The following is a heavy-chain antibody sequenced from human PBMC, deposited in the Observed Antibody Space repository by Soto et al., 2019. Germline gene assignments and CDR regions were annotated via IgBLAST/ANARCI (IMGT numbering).Heavy chain of an antibody. CDR3: ARDLYDYIWGSYRPDAFDI. J-gene: IGHJ3*02. CDR1: GGTFSSYA. CDR2: ISAYNGNT. D-gene: IGHD3-16*02. V-gene: IGHV1-18*01. Sequence: ASVKVSCKASGGTFSSYAISWVRQAPGQGLEWMGWISAYNGNTNYAQKLQGRVTMTTDTSTSTAYMELRSLRSDDTAVYYCARDLYDYIWGSYRPDAFDIWGQGTMVTVSS.